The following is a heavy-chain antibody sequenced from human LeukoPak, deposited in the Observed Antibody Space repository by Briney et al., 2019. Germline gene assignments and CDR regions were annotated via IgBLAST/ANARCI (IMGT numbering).Heavy chain of an antibody. J-gene: IGHJ3*02. V-gene: IGHV4-39*01. Sequence: PSETLSLTCTVSGGSISSSSYYWGWIRQPPGKGLEWIGSIFYGGSTYYNPSLKSRVTISVDTSKNQFSLKLSSVTAADTAMYYCASGTVVANVFDIWGQGTMVTVSS. D-gene: IGHD6-19*01. CDR1: GGSISSSSYY. CDR3: ASGTVVANVFDI. CDR2: IFYGGST.